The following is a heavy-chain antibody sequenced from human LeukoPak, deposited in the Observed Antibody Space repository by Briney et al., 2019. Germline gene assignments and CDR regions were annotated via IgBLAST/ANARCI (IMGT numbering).Heavy chain of an antibody. Sequence: GGSLRLSCAASGFTFSSYAMSWVRQAPGKGLKWVSAISGSGGSTYYADSVKGRFTISRDNSKNTLYLQMNSLRAEDTAVYYCAKAGVTIFGVAYYFDYWGQGTLVTVSS. V-gene: IGHV3-23*01. CDR3: AKAGVTIFGVAYYFDY. J-gene: IGHJ4*02. CDR1: GFTFSSYA. CDR2: ISGSGGST. D-gene: IGHD3-3*01.